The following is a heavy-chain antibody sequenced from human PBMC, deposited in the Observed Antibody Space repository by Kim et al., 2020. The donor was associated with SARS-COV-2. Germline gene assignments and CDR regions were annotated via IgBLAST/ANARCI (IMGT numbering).Heavy chain of an antibody. Sequence: YYVDSVKGRFTISRDNAKNSLYLQMNSVRAEDTAVYYCAREGTAPYYLDYWGQGTLVTVSS. D-gene: IGHD2-21*02. J-gene: IGHJ4*02. CDR3: AREGTAPYYLDY. V-gene: IGHV3-7*01.